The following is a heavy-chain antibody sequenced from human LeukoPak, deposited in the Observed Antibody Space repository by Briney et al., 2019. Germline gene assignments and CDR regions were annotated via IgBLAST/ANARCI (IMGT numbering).Heavy chain of an antibody. CDR3: VPSANYYYFDY. J-gene: IGHJ4*02. D-gene: IGHD4/OR15-4a*01. CDR2: INPKSGGT. CDR1: GYTFTNYY. Sequence: ASVKVSCKASGYTFTNYYMHWVRQAPGLGFEWMGWINPKSGGTSYPQRFQGRLTMTRDTSISTAYMELSRLRSDDTAVYYCVPSANYYYFDYWGQGTLVTVSS. V-gene: IGHV1-2*02.